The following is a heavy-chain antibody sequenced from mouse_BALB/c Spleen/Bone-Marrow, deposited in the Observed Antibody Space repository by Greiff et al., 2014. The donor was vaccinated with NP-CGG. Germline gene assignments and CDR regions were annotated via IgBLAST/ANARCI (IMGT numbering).Heavy chain of an antibody. Sequence: QVQLQQPGAALAKPGASVKMSCTASGYTFRSYWMHWVIQRPGQGLEWIGYINPNTDYTEYNQKFKDKATLTADKSSSTAYMQLSSLTAEDSAVYYCARKGMGRAMDYWGQGTSGTVSS. CDR2: INPNTDYT. V-gene: IGHV1-7*01. CDR1: GYTFRSYW. J-gene: IGHJ4*01. D-gene: IGHD4-1*01. CDR3: ARKGMGRAMDY.